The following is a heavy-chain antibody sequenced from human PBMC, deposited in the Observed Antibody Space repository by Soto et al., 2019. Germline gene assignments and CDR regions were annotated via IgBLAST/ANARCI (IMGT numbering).Heavy chain of an antibody. Sequence: GGSLRLSCAASGFTFSSYAMSWVRQAPGKGLEWVSAISGSGGSTYYADSVKGRFTISRDNSKNTLYLQMNSRRAEDTAGYYCAKSGGYCSGGSCYWGHYYYYYMDVWGKGTTVTVSS. D-gene: IGHD2-15*01. CDR3: AKSGGYCSGGSCYWGHYYYYYMDV. CDR2: ISGSGGST. CDR1: GFTFSSYA. J-gene: IGHJ6*03. V-gene: IGHV3-23*01.